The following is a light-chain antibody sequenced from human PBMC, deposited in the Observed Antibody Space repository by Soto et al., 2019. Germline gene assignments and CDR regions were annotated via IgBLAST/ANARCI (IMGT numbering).Light chain of an antibody. Sequence: QSVLTQPASVSGSPGQSITISCTGTSSDVGGYKYVSWYQQHPDKAPKLIILEVSNRPSGISSRFSGSKSGNTASLTISGLQAEDEADYYCASYTSSTTSVIFGRGTKVTVL. CDR3: ASYTSSTTSVI. CDR1: SSDVGGYKY. J-gene: IGLJ2*01. CDR2: EVS. V-gene: IGLV2-14*01.